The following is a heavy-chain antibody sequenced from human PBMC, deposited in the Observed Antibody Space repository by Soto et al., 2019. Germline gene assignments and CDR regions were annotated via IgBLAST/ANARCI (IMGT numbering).Heavy chain of an antibody. D-gene: IGHD3-16*01. CDR1: GYTFTSHA. CDR2: INAKHGQT. V-gene: IGHV1-3*01. CDR3: ARSGSSYYDTRGNLLLDC. J-gene: IGHJ4*02. Sequence: ASVKVSCKASGYTFTSHAVHWVRQAPGQRPDWLGWINAKHGQTKYSQKFHDRVTITRETSASTAYLELISLTSEDSAVYYCARSGSSYYDTRGNLLLDCWGQRTMVTVSS.